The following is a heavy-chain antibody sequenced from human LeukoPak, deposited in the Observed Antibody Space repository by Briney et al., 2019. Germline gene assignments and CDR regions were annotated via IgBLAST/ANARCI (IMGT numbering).Heavy chain of an antibody. CDR3: AKGRTSWYLSYFDY. Sequence: GGSLRLSCAASGFTLSSYAMSWVRQAPGKGLEWVSAISGSGGSTYYADSVKGRFTISRDNSKNTLYLQMNSLRAEDTAVYYCAKGRTSWYLSYFDYWGQGTLVTVSS. J-gene: IGHJ4*02. D-gene: IGHD6-13*01. CDR1: GFTLSSYA. CDR2: ISGSGGST. V-gene: IGHV3-23*01.